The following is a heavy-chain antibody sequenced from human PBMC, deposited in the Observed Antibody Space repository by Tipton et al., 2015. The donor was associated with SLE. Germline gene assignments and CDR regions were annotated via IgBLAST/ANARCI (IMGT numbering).Heavy chain of an antibody. V-gene: IGHV4-31*02. CDR3: ARKRLPDLDFDL. CDR1: GGSISSGGYY. Sequence: LRLSCTVSGGSISSGGYYWSWIRQHPGKGLEWIGYIYYSGSTYYNPSLKSRVTISIDTSKNQFSLKLSSMTAADTAVYYCARKRLPDLDFDLWGRGTLVTVSS. D-gene: IGHD3-16*01. CDR2: IYYSGST. J-gene: IGHJ2*01.